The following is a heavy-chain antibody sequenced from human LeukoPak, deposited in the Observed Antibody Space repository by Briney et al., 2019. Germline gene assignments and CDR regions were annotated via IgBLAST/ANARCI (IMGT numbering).Heavy chain of an antibody. CDR3: ARGAVTTSTHYFDY. CDR1: GHTFTSYG. J-gene: IGHJ4*02. Sequence: ASVKVSCKASGHTFTSYGISWVRQAPGQGLEWMGWISAYSGNTNYAQKLQGRVTMTTDTSTSTAYMELRSLRSDDTAVYYCARGAVTTSTHYFDYWGQGTLVTVSS. V-gene: IGHV1-18*01. D-gene: IGHD4-17*01. CDR2: ISAYSGNT.